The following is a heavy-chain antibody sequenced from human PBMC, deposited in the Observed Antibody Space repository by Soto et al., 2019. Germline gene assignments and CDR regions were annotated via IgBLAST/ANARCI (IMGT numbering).Heavy chain of an antibody. V-gene: IGHV3-30*18. CDR3: AKDESGWYRNFDY. D-gene: IGHD6-19*01. CDR1: GFTFSSYG. Sequence: PGGSLRLSCAASGFTFSSYGMHWVRQAPGKGLEWVAVISYDGSNKYYADSVKGRFTISRDNSKNTLYLQMNSLRAEDTAVYYCAKDESGWYRNFDYWGQGTLVTVSS. J-gene: IGHJ4*02. CDR2: ISYDGSNK.